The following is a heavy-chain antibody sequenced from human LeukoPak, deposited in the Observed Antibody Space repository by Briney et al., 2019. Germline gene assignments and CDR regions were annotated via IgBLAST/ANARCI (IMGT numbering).Heavy chain of an antibody. V-gene: IGHV3-15*07. CDR2: IRSKTDGGTT. CDR3: TTAGNYGSGTNPYY. D-gene: IGHD3-10*01. CDR1: GFTFSNAW. J-gene: IGHJ4*02. Sequence: GGSLRLSCAASGFTFSNAWMNWVRQAPGKGLEWVGRIRSKTDGGTTDYAAPVKGRFTISRDDSKNTLYLQMNSLKTEDTAVYYCTTAGNYGSGTNPYYWGQGTLVTVSS.